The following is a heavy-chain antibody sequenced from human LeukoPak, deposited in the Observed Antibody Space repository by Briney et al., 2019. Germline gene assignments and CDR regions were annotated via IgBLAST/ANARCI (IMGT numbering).Heavy chain of an antibody. Sequence: GESLKISCAASGFSFSTYDMNWVRQAPGKGLEWASGIDVSGAHTYYADSVKGRFTISRDNSKNTQYLQMNSLRAEDTALYYCAKKGSGYYPFDYWGQGTLVTVSS. V-gene: IGHV3-23*01. J-gene: IGHJ4*02. CDR1: GFSFSTYD. CDR3: AKKGSGYYPFDY. D-gene: IGHD3-22*01. CDR2: IDVSGAHT.